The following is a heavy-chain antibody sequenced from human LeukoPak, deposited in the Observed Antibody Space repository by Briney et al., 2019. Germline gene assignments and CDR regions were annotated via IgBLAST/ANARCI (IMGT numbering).Heavy chain of an antibody. D-gene: IGHD6-13*01. V-gene: IGHV4-59*01. CDR1: GGSISSYL. CDR2: IYYGGRT. J-gene: IGHJ5*02. CDR3: ARGMAAAGKFDP. Sequence: SETLSLTCTVSGGSISSYLWSWIRQPPGKGLEWIWYIYYGGRTNYNPSLKSRVTISVDTYKNQFCLKLSSVAAADTAVYYCARGMAAAGKFDPWGQGTLVTVS.